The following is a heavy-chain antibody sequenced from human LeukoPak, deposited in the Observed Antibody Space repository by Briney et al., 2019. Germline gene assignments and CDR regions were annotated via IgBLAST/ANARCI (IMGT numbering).Heavy chain of an antibody. V-gene: IGHV3-23*01. J-gene: IGHJ6*03. CDR1: RFTFSTYG. Sequence: PGGSLRLSCAASRFTFSTYGMSWVRQAPGKGLEWVSAISGFGGSTYYADSVKGRFTISRDNSKNTLYLQMNSLRAEDTAVYYCAKAHDDYYYYMDVWGKGTTATISS. CDR2: ISGFGGST. D-gene: IGHD1-1*01. CDR3: AKAHDDYYYYMDV.